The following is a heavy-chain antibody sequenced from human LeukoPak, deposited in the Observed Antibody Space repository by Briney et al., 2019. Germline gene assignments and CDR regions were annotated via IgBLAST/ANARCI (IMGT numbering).Heavy chain of an antibody. CDR3: ARGPLGVGVTGDNFGDI. CDR2: MNPNSGNT. J-gene: IGHJ3*02. Sequence: ASVKVSCKASGYTFTSYDVNWVRQATGQGLEWMGWMNPNSGNTGYAQKFQGRVTMTRNTSISTAYMELSSLRSEDTAVYYCARGPLGVGVTGDNFGDIWGQGTMVTVSS. D-gene: IGHD1-26*01. CDR1: GYTFTSYD. V-gene: IGHV1-8*01.